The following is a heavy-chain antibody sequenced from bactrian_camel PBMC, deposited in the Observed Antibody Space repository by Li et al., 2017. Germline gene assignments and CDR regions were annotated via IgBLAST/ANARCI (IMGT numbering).Heavy chain of an antibody. CDR1: GFPFSTYGYD. D-gene: IGHD2*01. J-gene: IGHJ4*01. V-gene: IGHV3S40*01. Sequence: QLVESGGGLVQPGGSLRLSCAASGFPFSTYGYDIHWVRQAPGKGLEWVSYINSGGGTTYYTDSVKGRITISRDNAKNTLYLQLNSLKTEDTAMYYCAQPWSSGDSYYTGYNYWGQGTQVTVS. CDR2: INSGGGTT. CDR3: AQPWSSGDSYYTGYNY.